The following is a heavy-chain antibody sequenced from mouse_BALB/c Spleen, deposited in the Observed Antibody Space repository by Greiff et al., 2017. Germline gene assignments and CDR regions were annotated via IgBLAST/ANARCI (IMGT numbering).Heavy chain of an antibody. V-gene: IGHV5-4*02. CDR3: AREGGGKGGAMDY. Sequence: EVKLMESGGGLVKPGGSLKLSCAASGFTFSDYYMYWVRQTPEKRLEWVATISDGGSYTYYPDSVKGRFTISRDNAKNNLYLQMSSLKSEDTAMYYCAREGGGKGGAMDYWGRGTSVTVSS. CDR2: ISDGGSYT. J-gene: IGHJ4*01. CDR1: GFTFSDYY. D-gene: IGHD2-1*01.